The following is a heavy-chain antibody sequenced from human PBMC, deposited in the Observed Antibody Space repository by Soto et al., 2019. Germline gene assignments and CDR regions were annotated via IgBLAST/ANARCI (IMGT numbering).Heavy chain of an antibody. CDR2: ISGSGGST. J-gene: IGHJ3*02. Sequence: CXSWAASVFPFSSYNMSWVRHAPGKVVEWVSAISGSGGSTYYADCVKGRFTISRDNSKNTLYLQMNSPRAEDTAVYYCAKETKPCYDSGGCDACDICGQGRRVNVS. CDR1: VFPFSSYN. D-gene: IGHD3-22*01. V-gene: IGHV3-23*01. CDR3: AKETKPCYDSGGCDACDI.